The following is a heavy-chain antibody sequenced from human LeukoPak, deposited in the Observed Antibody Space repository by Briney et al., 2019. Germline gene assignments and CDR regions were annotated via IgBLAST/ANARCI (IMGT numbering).Heavy chain of an antibody. CDR2: IIPIFGTA. CDR3: ARARDRWLSPKTNYYYYYMDV. J-gene: IGHJ6*03. Sequence: GASVKVSCKASGGTFSSYAISWVRQAPGQGLEWMGGIIPIFGTANYAQKFQGRVTITADESTSTAYMELSSLRSEDTAVYYCARARDRWLSPKTNYYYYYMDVWGKGTTVTISS. D-gene: IGHD5-24*01. V-gene: IGHV1-69*13. CDR1: GGTFSSYA.